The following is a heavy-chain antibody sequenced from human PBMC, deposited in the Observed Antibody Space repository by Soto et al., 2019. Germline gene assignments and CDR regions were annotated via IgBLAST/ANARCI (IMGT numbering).Heavy chain of an antibody. CDR2: INHSGST. V-gene: IGHV4-34*01. CDR3: ARGLPGYYDSSGYSA. CDR1: GASFSGYY. D-gene: IGHD3-22*01. J-gene: IGHJ4*02. Sequence: QVQLQQWGAGLLKPSETLSLTCAVSGASFSGYYWIWIRQPPGKGLEWIGEINHSGSTDYNPSLKSRVTMSGASSKNQFSLRLNSVTAADTAVYYCARGLPGYYDSSGYSAWGQGTLVTVSS.